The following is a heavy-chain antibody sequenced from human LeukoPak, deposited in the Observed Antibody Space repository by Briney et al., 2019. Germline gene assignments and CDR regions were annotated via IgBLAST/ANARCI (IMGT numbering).Heavy chain of an antibody. V-gene: IGHV3-23*01. CDR1: GFTFSNYG. CDR3: AKRGVSGIPGNFAFDI. Sequence: PGGSLRLSCAASGFTFSNYGMSWVRQAPGKGLEWVSATPSNGGTTYYADSVKGRFTISRDNSKNALYLQMNSLRAEDTAVYYCAKRGVSGIPGNFAFDIWGQGTMVTVSS. J-gene: IGHJ3*02. D-gene: IGHD1-7*01. CDR2: TPSNGGTT.